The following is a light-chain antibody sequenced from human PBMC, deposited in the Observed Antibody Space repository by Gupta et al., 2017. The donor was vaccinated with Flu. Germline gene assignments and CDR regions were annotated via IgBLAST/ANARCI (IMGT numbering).Light chain of an antibody. Sequence: ALSATVSDRVSLTCRDSPSNNSSLTWYQHKPGKPPNLLIYAASSLQSGVPARFSGSGSGTDFTLTISSLQPEDLATYYCHQYHSTPCTFGEGSKVEIK. J-gene: IGKJ4*02. CDR2: AAS. CDR3: HQYHSTPCT. V-gene: IGKV1-39*01. CDR1: PSNNSS.